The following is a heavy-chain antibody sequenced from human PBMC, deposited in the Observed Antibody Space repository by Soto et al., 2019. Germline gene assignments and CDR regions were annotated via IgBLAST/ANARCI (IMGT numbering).Heavy chain of an antibody. D-gene: IGHD6-19*01. J-gene: IGHJ6*02. CDR2: ISYDGSNK. Sequence: GGSLRLSCAASGFTFSSYGMHWVRQAPGKGLEWVAVISYDGSNKYYADSVKGRFTISRDNSKNTLYLQMNSLRAEDTAVYYCAKVNPQQWLAPGDYYYYGMDVWGQGTTVTVSS. CDR1: GFTFSSYG. CDR3: AKVNPQQWLAPGDYYYYGMDV. V-gene: IGHV3-30*18.